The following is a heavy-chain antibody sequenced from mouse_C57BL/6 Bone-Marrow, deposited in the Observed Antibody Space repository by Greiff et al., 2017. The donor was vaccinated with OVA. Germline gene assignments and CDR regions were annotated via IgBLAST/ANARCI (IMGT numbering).Heavy chain of an antibody. D-gene: IGHD2-1*01. Sequence: DVMLVESGEGLVKPGGSLKLSCAASGFTFSSYAMSWVRQTPEKRLEWVAYISSGGDYIYYADTVKGRFTISRDNARNTLYLQMSSLKSEDTAMYYCTRDHLLCWYFDVWGTGTTVTVSS. CDR2: ISSGGDYI. V-gene: IGHV5-9-1*02. J-gene: IGHJ1*03. CDR3: TRDHLLCWYFDV. CDR1: GFTFSSYA.